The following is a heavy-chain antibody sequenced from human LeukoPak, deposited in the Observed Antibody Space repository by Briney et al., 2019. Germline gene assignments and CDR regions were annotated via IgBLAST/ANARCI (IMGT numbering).Heavy chain of an antibody. D-gene: IGHD4-23*01. CDR2: IYYSGRT. CDR1: GGSISGYY. Sequence: PSETLSLTCTVSGGSISGYYYNWIRQPPGKGLEWIGYIYYSGRTNYNPSLKSRVTISLDTSKNQFSLKLSSVTTADTAVYYCARSVVTLYWYFDLWGRGTLVTVSS. V-gene: IGHV4-59*01. J-gene: IGHJ2*01. CDR3: ARSVVTLYWYFDL.